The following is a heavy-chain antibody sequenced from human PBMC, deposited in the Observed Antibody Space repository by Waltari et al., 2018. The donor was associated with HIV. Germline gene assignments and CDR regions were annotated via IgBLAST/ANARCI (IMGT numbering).Heavy chain of an antibody. J-gene: IGHJ1*01. V-gene: IGHV3-7*01. Sequence: EVQLVESGGNLVQPGGSLRLSCTASGVTFSNYWMTWVRQAPGRGLELVAKIKQEGSDKYYVDAVKGRFTISRDNAKNSLFLQMNSLRAEDTALYYCATGNYDISGGVLWGQGTLVTVSS. CDR2: IKQEGSDK. D-gene: IGHD3-22*01. CDR1: GVTFSNYW. CDR3: ATGNYDISGGVL.